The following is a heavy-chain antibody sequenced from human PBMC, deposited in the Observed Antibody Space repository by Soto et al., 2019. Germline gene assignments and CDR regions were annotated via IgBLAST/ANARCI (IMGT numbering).Heavy chain of an antibody. D-gene: IGHD6-19*01. CDR3: ARAEVSSSGWYSPADY. V-gene: IGHV3-33*01. J-gene: IGHJ4*02. CDR1: GFTFSSYG. CDR2: IWYDGSNK. Sequence: GGSLRLSCAASGFTFSSYGMHWVRQAPGKGLEWVAVIWYDGSNKYYADSVKGRFTISRDNSKNTLYLQMNSLRAEDTAVYYCARAEVSSSGWYSPADYWGQGTLVTVSS.